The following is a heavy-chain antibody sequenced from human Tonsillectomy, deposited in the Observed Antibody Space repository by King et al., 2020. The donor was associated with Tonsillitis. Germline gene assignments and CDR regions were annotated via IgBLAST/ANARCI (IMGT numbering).Heavy chain of an antibody. V-gene: IGHV1-18*01. Sequence: VQLVESGAEVKKPGASVKVPCKGSSYTFTSFGISWVRQAPGQGLEWMGWISPYNGNTHYAQKFQGRVTMTTDTSTSTAYMELRSLRSDDTAVYYCATPGTDSSGYQYFDYWGQGTLVTVSS. D-gene: IGHD3-22*01. CDR3: ATPGTDSSGYQYFDY. CDR2: ISPYNGNT. CDR1: SYTFTSFG. J-gene: IGHJ4*02.